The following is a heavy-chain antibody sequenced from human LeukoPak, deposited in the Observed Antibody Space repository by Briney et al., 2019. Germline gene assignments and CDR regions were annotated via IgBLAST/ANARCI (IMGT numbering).Heavy chain of an antibody. CDR3: ARDMDSGPDFFDY. CDR2: VDPNSGGP. CDR1: GYTFTDYY. V-gene: IGHV1-2*02. Sequence: ASVKVSCKASGYTFTDYYIHWVRQAPGQGLEWMGWVDPNSGGPNLAQKFQGRVTMTRDTSISTAYMELSRLRSDDTAVYYCARDMDSGPDFFDYWGLGTPVTVSS. J-gene: IGHJ4*02. D-gene: IGHD1-26*01.